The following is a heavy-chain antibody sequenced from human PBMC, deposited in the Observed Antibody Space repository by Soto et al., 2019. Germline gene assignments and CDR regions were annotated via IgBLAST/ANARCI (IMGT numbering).Heavy chain of an antibody. V-gene: IGHV4-39*01. CDR2: IYYSGST. Sequence: LSLTCTVSGGSISSSSYYWGWIRQPPGKGLEWIGSIYYSGSTYYNPSLKSRVTISVDTSKNQFSLKLSSVTAADTAVYYCARLSYYYGSGSPDNWFDPWGQGTLVTVSS. D-gene: IGHD3-10*01. CDR3: ARLSYYYGSGSPDNWFDP. CDR1: GGSISSSSYY. J-gene: IGHJ5*02.